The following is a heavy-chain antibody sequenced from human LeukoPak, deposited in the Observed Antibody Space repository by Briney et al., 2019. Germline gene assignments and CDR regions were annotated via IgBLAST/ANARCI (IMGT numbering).Heavy chain of an antibody. D-gene: IGHD3-16*01. CDR1: GGSISSYY. CDR3: ARGYGAFDI. V-gene: IGHV4-59*01. J-gene: IGHJ3*02. Sequence: SETLSLTCTVSGGSISSYYWSWIRQPPGKGLEWIGYIYYSGSTNHNPSLKSRVTISVDTSKNQFSLKLSSVTAADTAVYYCARGYGAFDIWGQGTMVTVSS. CDR2: IYYSGST.